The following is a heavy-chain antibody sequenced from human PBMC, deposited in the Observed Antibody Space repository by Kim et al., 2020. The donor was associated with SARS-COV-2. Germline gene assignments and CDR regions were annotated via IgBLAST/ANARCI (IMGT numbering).Heavy chain of an antibody. CDR2: INSDGSST. CDR1: GFTFSSYW. D-gene: IGHD3-10*01. V-gene: IGHV3-74*01. Sequence: GGSLRLSCAASGFTFSSYWMHWVRQAPGKGLVWVSRINSDGSSTDYADSVKGRFTISRDNAKNTLYLQMNSLRAEDTAVYYCARGLRGAMGYDYWGQGTLVTVSS. J-gene: IGHJ4*02. CDR3: ARGLRGAMGYDY.